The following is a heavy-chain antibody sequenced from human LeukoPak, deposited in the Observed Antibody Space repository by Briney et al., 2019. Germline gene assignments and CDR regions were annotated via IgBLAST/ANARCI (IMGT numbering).Heavy chain of an antibody. J-gene: IGHJ5*02. D-gene: IGHD6-19*01. CDR1: GYTFTSYG. CDR2: INPNSGGT. V-gene: IGHV1-2*02. CDR3: ARGRKHGYSSGWTPLGT. Sequence: GASVKVSCKASGYTFTSYGISWVRQAPGQGLEWMGRINPNSGGTNYAQKFQGRVTMTRDTSISTAYMEMSRLRSDDTAVYYCARGRKHGYSSGWTPLGTWGQGTLVTVSS.